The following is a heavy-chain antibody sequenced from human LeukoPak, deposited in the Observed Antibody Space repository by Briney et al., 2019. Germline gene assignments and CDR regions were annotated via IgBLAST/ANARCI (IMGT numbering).Heavy chain of an antibody. CDR2: IRSKADGGTP. CDR3: TTEYGGYFDY. CDR1: GFSFSDAW. V-gene: IGHV3-15*07. J-gene: IGHJ4*02. D-gene: IGHD4/OR15-4a*01. Sequence: GGSLRLSCAASGFSFSDAWMNWVRQAPGKGLEWVGHIRSKADGGTPDYIAPVKGRFTISRDDSKNTLYLQMNSLKTEDTAVYYCTTEYGGYFDYWGQGALVTVSS.